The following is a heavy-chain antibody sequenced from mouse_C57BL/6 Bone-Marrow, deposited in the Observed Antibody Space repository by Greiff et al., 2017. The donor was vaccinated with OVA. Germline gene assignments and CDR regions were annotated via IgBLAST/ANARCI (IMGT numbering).Heavy chain of an antibody. J-gene: IGHJ2*01. Sequence: QVQLQQPGAELVKPGASVKLSCKASGYTFTSYWMHWVKQRPGQGLEWIGRIHPSDSDNNYNQKFKGKATLTVDKSSSTALLQLSCLTSEAAAIYCCTIGITPRGYWGQGTTLTVSS. V-gene: IGHV1-74*01. CDR3: TIGITPRGY. CDR2: IHPSDSDN. CDR1: GYTFTSYW. D-gene: IGHD2-4*01.